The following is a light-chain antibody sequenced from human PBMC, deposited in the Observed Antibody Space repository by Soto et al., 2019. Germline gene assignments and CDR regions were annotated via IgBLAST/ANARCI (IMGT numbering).Light chain of an antibody. J-gene: IGKJ1*01. CDR3: QQYYTSPVT. Sequence: DIVMTQSPDSLAVSLGERATINCKSSQTVLHGSNYLAWYQQKPGQPPKLLIYWASTRESGVPDRFSGSGSETAFTLAISSLQAEDVAVYYCQQYYTSPVTFGQGTKVEIK. CDR2: WAS. V-gene: IGKV4-1*01. CDR1: QTVLHGSNY.